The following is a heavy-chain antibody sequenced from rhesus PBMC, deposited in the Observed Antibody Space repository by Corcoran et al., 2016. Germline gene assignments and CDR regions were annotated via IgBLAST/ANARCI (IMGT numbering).Heavy chain of an antibody. CDR3: ARDPLAAAGTEFDY. Sequence: QVQLQESGPGLVKPSETLPLTCAVSGASISSNYWSWIRQPPGKGLEWFGYIYGGIGTTTYNPPLKSRVTISKDASQNQFSLKLSSVAAADTAVYYCARDPLAAAGTEFDYWGQGVLVTVSS. CDR1: GASISSNY. V-gene: IGHV4-147*01. J-gene: IGHJ4*01. D-gene: IGHD6-25*01. CDR2: IYGGIGTT.